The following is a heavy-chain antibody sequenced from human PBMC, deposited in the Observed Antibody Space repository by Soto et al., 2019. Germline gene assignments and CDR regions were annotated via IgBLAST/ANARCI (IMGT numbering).Heavy chain of an antibody. CDR2: IIPIFGTA. Sequence: QVQLVQSGAEVKKPGSSVKVSCKASGGTFSSYSINWVRQAPGQGLEWMGEIIPIFGTANYAQKFQGRVTITADESTSTAHMELSSLRSEDTDVYYCARDGGRHSGGIDYWGQGTLVTVSS. D-gene: IGHD1-26*01. CDR3: ARDGGRHSGGIDY. J-gene: IGHJ4*02. V-gene: IGHV1-69*01. CDR1: GGTFSSYS.